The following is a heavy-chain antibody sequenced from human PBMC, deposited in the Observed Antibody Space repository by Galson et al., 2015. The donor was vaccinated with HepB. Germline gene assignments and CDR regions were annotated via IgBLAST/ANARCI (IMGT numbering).Heavy chain of an antibody. J-gene: IGHJ2*01. CDR2: IWRDGSNK. Sequence: SLRLSCAASGFTFSTYGMHWVRQAPGKGLEWVAVIWRDGSNKYYVDSVKGRFTISRDNSKNTLYLQMNSLRAEDTAVYYCARETMVLNWYFDLWGRSTLVTVSS. V-gene: IGHV3-33*01. CDR3: ARETMVLNWYFDL. CDR1: GFTFSTYG. D-gene: IGHD4/OR15-4a*01.